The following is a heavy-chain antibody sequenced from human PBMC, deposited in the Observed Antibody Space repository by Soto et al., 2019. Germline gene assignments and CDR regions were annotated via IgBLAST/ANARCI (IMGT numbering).Heavy chain of an antibody. V-gene: IGHV5-51*01. Sequence: EFLKDSSKGSGYNFTSYWVGCVRQMHEKGLEWMGIIYPGDSDTRYSPSFQGQVTISADKSISTAYLQWSSLKASDTAMYYCARPNYYDSRGYWYYFDNWGQGTLVTVSS. CDR1: GYNFTSYW. J-gene: IGHJ4*03. CDR3: ARPNYYDSRGYWYYFDN. D-gene: IGHD3-22*01. CDR2: IYPGDSDT.